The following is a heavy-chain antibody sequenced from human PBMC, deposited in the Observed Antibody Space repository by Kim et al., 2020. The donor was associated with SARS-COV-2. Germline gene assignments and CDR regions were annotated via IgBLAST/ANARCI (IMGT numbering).Heavy chain of an antibody. J-gene: IGHJ4*02. D-gene: IGHD4-17*01. CDR1: GGSISSYY. CDR2: IYYSGST. CDR3: ARGRDGDYGTTHGDDYFDY. V-gene: IGHV4-59*13. Sequence: SETLSLTCTVSGGSISSYYWSWIRQPPGKGLEWIGYIYYSGSTNYNPSLKSRVTISVDTSKNQFSLKLSSVTAADTAVYYCARGRDGDYGTTHGDDYFDYWGQGTLVTVSP.